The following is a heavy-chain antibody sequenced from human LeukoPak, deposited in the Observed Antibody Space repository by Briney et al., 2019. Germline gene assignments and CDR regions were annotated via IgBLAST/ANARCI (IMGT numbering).Heavy chain of an antibody. CDR3: VRLRRNSDTSGFYYYYDF. CDR2: ISVRSNYI. Sequence: GGSLRLSCLASGYTFSSYSINWVRQAAGKGLEWVASISVRSNYIYYADSVRGRFRISRDDAGDSLFLEMNSLRAEDTAVYYCVRLRRNSDTSGFYYYYDFWGQGTLVTVSS. CDR1: GYTFSSYS. J-gene: IGHJ4*02. V-gene: IGHV3-21*01. D-gene: IGHD3-22*01.